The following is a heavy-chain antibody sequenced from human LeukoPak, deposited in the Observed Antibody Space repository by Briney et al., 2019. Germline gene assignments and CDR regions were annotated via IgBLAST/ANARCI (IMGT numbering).Heavy chain of an antibody. D-gene: IGHD3-3*01. V-gene: IGHV4-61*09. CDR2: IYPSGST. J-gene: IGHJ4*01. CDR1: GGSISSVSNY. Sequence: PSQTLSLTCTVSGGSISSVSNYWSWIRQPAGKGLEWIGHIYPSGSTDYSPSLKSRVTISVDTSKNQFSLKLSSVTAADTGVYYCARVDFWSGYIDYWGQGTLVTVSS. CDR3: ARVDFWSGYIDY.